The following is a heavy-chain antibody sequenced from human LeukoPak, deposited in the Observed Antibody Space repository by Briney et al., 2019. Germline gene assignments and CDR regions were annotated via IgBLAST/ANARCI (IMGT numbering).Heavy chain of an antibody. CDR3: ARNQYSSSWYIGH. D-gene: IGHD6-13*01. Sequence: SETLSLTCTVSGGSISSYYWSWIRQPPGKGLEWIGYIYYSGSTNYNPSLKSRVTISVDTSKNQFSLKLSSVTAADTAVYYCARNQYSSSWYIGHWGQGTLVTVSS. CDR1: GGSISSYY. V-gene: IGHV4-59*01. CDR2: IYYSGST. J-gene: IGHJ4*02.